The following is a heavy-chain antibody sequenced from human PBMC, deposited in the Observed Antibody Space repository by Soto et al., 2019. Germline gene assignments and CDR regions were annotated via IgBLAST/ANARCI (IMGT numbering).Heavy chain of an antibody. D-gene: IGHD3-10*01. Sequence: EVQLLESGGGLVQPGGTLRLSCAASGFTFNNYAMTWVRQAPGKGLERVSDMGGGGDITSDADSVKGRMTAARDVSKNVPYLHTSCLRANDTALYYCAKGRGGSGSHTPRVDFWGQGTLVTVSS. V-gene: IGHV3-23*01. CDR1: GFTFNNYA. CDR2: MGGGGDIT. J-gene: IGHJ4*02. CDR3: AKGRGGSGSHTPRVDF.